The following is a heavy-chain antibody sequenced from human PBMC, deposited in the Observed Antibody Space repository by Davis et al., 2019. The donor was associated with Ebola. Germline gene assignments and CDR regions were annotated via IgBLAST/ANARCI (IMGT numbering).Heavy chain of an antibody. D-gene: IGHD3-3*01. Sequence: PSETLSLTCTVSGGSISSGGYYWSWIRQHPGKGLEWIGYIYYSGSTYYNPSLKSRVTISVDTSKNQFSLKLSSVTAADTAVYYCARLTIFGVVPTYYYYGMDVWGQGTTVTVSS. CDR3: ARLTIFGVVPTYYYYGMDV. CDR2: IYYSGST. V-gene: IGHV4-31*03. J-gene: IGHJ6*02. CDR1: GGSISSGGYY.